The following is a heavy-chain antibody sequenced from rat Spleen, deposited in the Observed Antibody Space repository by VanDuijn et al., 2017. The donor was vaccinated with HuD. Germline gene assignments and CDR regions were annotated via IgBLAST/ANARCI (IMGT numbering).Heavy chain of an antibody. CDR2: MSGGRST. J-gene: IGHJ2*01. Sequence: QVQLKESGPGLVQPSQTLSLTCTVSGFSLTSNGVSWVRQPTGKGLEWIAAMSGGRSTYYNSALESRLSISGDSSKSQIFLKINSLQTEDTAMYFCARSNGYGPFDYWGQGVMVTVSS. CDR1: GFSLTSNG. D-gene: IGHD1-3*01. V-gene: IGHV2S12*01. CDR3: ARSNGYGPFDY.